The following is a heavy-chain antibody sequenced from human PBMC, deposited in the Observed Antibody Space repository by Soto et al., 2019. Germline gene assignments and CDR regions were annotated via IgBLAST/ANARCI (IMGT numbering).Heavy chain of an antibody. CDR1: GFTFGGYS. D-gene: IGHD6-13*01. J-gene: IGHJ4*02. Sequence: EVQLVESGGGLVQPGRSLRLSCTGSGFTFGGYSLSWVRQAPGKGLEWVGSIRSKAYSRTTEYAASVRGRFTISRDDSQIIAYLQLNSLTPEDTAVYFCARYRVAADRSDFDYWGQGTLVTVSS. CDR3: ARYRVAADRSDFDY. CDR2: IRSKAYSRTT. V-gene: IGHV3-49*04.